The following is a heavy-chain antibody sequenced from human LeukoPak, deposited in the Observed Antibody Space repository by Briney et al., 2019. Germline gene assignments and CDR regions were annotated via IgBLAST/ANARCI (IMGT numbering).Heavy chain of an antibody. Sequence: PGGSLRLSCAACGFTFSSYGMHWVRQDPGKGLEWVATIWFEGNNKYYADSVRGRFTISRDNSKNTLYLQMNSLRAEDTAVYHCARDLLCSTTSCPIDYWGQGTLVTVSS. J-gene: IGHJ4*02. CDR1: GFTFSSYG. D-gene: IGHD2-2*01. V-gene: IGHV3-33*01. CDR2: IWFEGNNK. CDR3: ARDLLCSTTSCPIDY.